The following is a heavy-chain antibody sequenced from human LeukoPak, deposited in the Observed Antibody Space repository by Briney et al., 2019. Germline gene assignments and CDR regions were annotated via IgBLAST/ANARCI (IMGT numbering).Heavy chain of an antibody. CDR3: AKDGGKRWLQTFDY. J-gene: IGHJ4*02. V-gene: IGHV3-23*01. Sequence: PGGSLRLSCAASGFTFSSYAMSWVRQAPGKGLEWVSAISGSGGSTYYADSVKGRFTISRDNSRNTLYLQMNSLRAEDTAVYYCAKDGGKRWLQTFDYWGQGTLVTVSS. CDR2: ISGSGGST. D-gene: IGHD5-24*01. CDR1: GFTFSSYA.